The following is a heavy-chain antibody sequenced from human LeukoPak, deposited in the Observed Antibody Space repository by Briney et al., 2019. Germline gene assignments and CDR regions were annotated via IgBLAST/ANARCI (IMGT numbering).Heavy chain of an antibody. Sequence: PSETLSLTCTVSGGSINSDNYYWSWIRQPAGKGLEWIGRIHTNGRPNYHPSLKSRVTMSLDTSKTQFSLELSSVTAADTAVYYCARGVAAAGTSIWGQGTLVTVSS. CDR3: ARGVAAAGTSI. J-gene: IGHJ4*02. V-gene: IGHV4-61*02. D-gene: IGHD6-13*01. CDR2: IHTNGRP. CDR1: GGSINSDNYY.